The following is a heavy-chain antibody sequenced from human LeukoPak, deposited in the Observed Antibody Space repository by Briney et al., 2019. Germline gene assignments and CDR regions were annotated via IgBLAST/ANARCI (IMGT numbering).Heavy chain of an antibody. D-gene: IGHD1/OR15-1a*01. CDR1: GRSFSNAW. CDR3: TTGRWGTN. J-gene: IGHJ4*02. CDR2: IKSKSDGGTT. V-gene: IGHV3-15*01. Sequence: MTGGSLRLSCAASGRSFSNAWMSWIRQAPGKGLEWVGRIKSKSDGGTTDYAAPVKGRFSISRDDSKNMLYLQMNSLKNEDTAVYYCTTGRWGTNWGQGTLVTVSS.